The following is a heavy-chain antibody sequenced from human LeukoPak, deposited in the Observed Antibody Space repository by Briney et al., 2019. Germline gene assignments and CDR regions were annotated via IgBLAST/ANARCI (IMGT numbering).Heavy chain of an antibody. CDR2: ISGSGGST. D-gene: IGHD3-22*01. J-gene: IGHJ4*02. CDR1: GFIFSSYG. Sequence: GGSLRLSCAAAGFIFSSYGMSWVRQAPGKGLEWVSAISGSGGSTYYADSVKGRFTISRDNSKNTLYQQMNSLRAEDTAVYYCAKAGCITMIVVVTFFDYWGQGTLVSVSS. CDR3: AKAGCITMIVVVTFFDY. V-gene: IGHV3-23*01.